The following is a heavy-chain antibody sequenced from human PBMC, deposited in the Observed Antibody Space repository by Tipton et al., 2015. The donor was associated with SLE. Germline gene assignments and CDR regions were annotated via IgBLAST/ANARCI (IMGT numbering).Heavy chain of an antibody. CDR3: ARLRVISYYFDY. CDR2: IYYSGST. Sequence: LRLSCTVSGGSISSSSYYWGWIRQPPGKGLEWIGSIYYSGSTYHNPSLKSRVTISVDTSKNQFSLKLSSVTAADTAVYYCARLRVISYYFDYWGQGTLVTVSS. V-gene: IGHV4-39*07. J-gene: IGHJ4*02. D-gene: IGHD2-21*01. CDR1: GGSISSSSYY.